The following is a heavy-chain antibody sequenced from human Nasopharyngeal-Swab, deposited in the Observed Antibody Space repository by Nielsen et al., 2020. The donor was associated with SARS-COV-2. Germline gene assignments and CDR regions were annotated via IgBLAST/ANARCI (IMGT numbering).Heavy chain of an antibody. J-gene: IGHJ4*02. D-gene: IGHD3-22*01. V-gene: IGHV3-30*18. CDR1: GFTFSSYG. CDR3: AKELTYTQRITIIGVGGGYFDY. CDR2: ISYDGSNK. Sequence: GEPLKISCAASGFTFSSYGMHWVRQAPGKGLEWVAVISYDGSNKYYADSVKGRFTISRDNSKNTLYLQMNSLRAEDPAVYYLAKELTYTQRITIIGVGGGYFDYWGQGTLVTVSS.